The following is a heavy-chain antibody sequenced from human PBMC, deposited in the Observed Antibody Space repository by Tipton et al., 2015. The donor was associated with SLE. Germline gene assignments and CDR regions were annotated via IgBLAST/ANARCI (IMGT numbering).Heavy chain of an antibody. CDR1: GESFNGYF. V-gene: IGHV4-34*12. CDR2: IIHSGVT. J-gene: IGHJ3*01. CDR3: ARRHNSGYYWYGPFDV. Sequence: TLSLTCSVSGESFNGYFWTWIRQPPGKGLEWIAEIIHSGVTNYNPSLRSRVTISVDMSKNQVSLKLSSVTAADTAVYYCARRHNSGYYWYGPFDVWGQGTMVTVSS. D-gene: IGHD3-22*01.